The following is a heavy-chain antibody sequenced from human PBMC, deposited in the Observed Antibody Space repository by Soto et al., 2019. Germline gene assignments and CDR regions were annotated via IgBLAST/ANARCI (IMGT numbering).Heavy chain of an antibody. Sequence: GGSLRLSCAASGFTFRDYSMNWVRQAPGKGLEWISSISSSRSYTYYADSVKGRFTSSRDNAKNSLYLQMNSLRAEDTAVYYCARDDYSNYPDYYYYYMDVWGKGTTVTVSS. D-gene: IGHD4-4*01. CDR1: GFTFRDYS. J-gene: IGHJ6*03. V-gene: IGHV3-21*01. CDR2: ISSSRSYT. CDR3: ARDDYSNYPDYYYYYMDV.